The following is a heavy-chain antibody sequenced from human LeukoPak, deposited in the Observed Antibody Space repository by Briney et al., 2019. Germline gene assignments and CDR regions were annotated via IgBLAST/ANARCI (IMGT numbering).Heavy chain of an antibody. D-gene: IGHD6-19*01. CDR1: GFTFSSYS. J-gene: IGHJ4*02. CDR3: SRGRQWLANFDY. V-gene: IGHV3-21*01. Sequence: PGGSLRLSCEASGFTFSSYSMNWVRQAPGKGLEWVSSISSSSSYIYYADSVKGRFTISRDNAKNSLYLQMNSLRAEDTAVYYCSRGRQWLANFDYWGQGTLVTVSS. CDR2: ISSSSSYI.